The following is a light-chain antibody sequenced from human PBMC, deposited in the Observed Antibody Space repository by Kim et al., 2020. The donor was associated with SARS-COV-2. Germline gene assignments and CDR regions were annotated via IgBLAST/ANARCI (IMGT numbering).Light chain of an antibody. J-gene: IGKJ5*01. CDR1: ENIKNY. Sequence: DIQLTQSPTSLSASVGDRVTITCRASENIKNYLNWYQHKPGKAPQLLIYAASNLQTGVPSRFSGSGSGTDFTLSISSLQPEDFATYYCQQSSDTPPITFGQGTRLEIK. CDR2: AAS. CDR3: QQSSDTPPIT. V-gene: IGKV1-39*01.